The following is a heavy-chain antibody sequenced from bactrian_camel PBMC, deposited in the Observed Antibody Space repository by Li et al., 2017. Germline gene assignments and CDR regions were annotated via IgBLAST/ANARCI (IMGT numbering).Heavy chain of an antibody. CDR1: GYTAGSTC. J-gene: IGHJ4*01. CDR3: STRSYCTTTSASGFNY. CDR2: VDREDNR. D-gene: IGHD2*01. V-gene: IGHV3S53*01. Sequence: HVQLVESGGGSVETGGSLRLSCVVSGYTAGSTCMAWFRQAPGKEREWVAIVDREDNRKYKDSVKGRITIFQDDAKNTLQMNSLKPEDTAMYYCSTRSYCTTTSASGFNYWGRGTQVTVS.